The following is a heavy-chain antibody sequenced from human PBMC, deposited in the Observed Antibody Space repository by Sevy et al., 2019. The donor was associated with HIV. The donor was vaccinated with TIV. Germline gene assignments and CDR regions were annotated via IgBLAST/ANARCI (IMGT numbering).Heavy chain of an antibody. CDR3: AREVGGYNWRPYYFDS. D-gene: IGHD5-12*01. CDR1: GFTFTDYW. V-gene: IGHV3-7*01. CDR2: IKQDESEK. J-gene: IGHJ4*02. Sequence: GGSLRLSCAASGFTFTDYWMSWVRQTPGKGLEWVATIKQDESEKYYVDSVKGRFAISRDNGKNSVSLQMNGLRAEDTALYYCAREVGGYNWRPYYFDSWGQGTLFTVSS.